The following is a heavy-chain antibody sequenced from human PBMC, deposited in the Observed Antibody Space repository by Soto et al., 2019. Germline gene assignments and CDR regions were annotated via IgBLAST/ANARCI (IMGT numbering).Heavy chain of an antibody. D-gene: IGHD4-4*01. V-gene: IGHV4-59*01. CDR1: GGSLNTYY. CDR2: ISYSGST. J-gene: IGHJ6*02. CDR3: ARGNRATQDYSNIYGMDI. Sequence: SETLSLTCTVSGGSLNTYYWSWVRQPPGKGLEWIGYISYSGSTSYKPSLKNRLTISLHASRNQFSLNLRSVTAADTAIYYSARGNRATQDYSNIYGMDIWGQGTTVTVSS.